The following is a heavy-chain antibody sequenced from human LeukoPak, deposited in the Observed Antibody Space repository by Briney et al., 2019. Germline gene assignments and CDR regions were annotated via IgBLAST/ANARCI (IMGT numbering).Heavy chain of an antibody. CDR2: ISSSGSTI. J-gene: IGHJ3*02. Sequence: GGSLRLSCAASGFTFSTYWVSWVRQAPGKGLEWVSYISSSGSTIYYADSVKGRFTISRDNAKNSLYLQMNSLRAEDTAVYYCASTTPRTQFAFDIWGQGTMVTVSS. CDR1: GFTFSTYW. D-gene: IGHD1-26*01. V-gene: IGHV3-48*04. CDR3: ASTTPRTQFAFDI.